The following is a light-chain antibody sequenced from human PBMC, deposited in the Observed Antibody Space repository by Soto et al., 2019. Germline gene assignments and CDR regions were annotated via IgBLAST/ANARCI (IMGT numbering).Light chain of an antibody. CDR3: QQYDNIPRT. J-gene: IGKJ2*01. V-gene: IGKV1-33*01. CDR2: DAS. CDR1: QHISKF. Sequence: DIQMTQSPSSLSASVGDRVTLTCRASQHISKFINWYQQKPGKAPELLIYDASVLETGVPSRFSGSGYGTDFTFTISSLQSEDFATYYCQQYDNIPRTFGRGTKVEVK.